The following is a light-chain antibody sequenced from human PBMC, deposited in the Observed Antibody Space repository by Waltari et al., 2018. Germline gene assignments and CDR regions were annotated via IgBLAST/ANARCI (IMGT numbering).Light chain of an antibody. Sequence: EVVMTQSPAPLSLSPGERATPSCRASQSVSSFLAWYQQNPGQAPRLLIYGASTRATGIPARFSGSGSGTEFTLTISSLQSEDFAVYYCQQYNDWPPLTFGGGTKVEIK. J-gene: IGKJ4*01. V-gene: IGKV3-15*01. CDR2: GAS. CDR3: QQYNDWPPLT. CDR1: QSVSSF.